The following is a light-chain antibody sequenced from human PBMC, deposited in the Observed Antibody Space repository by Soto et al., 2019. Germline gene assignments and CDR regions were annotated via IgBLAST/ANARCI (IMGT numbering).Light chain of an antibody. J-gene: IGLJ1*01. CDR1: SSDVGSYKY. CDR2: EVS. CDR3: RSYTSSSTLNV. V-gene: IGLV2-14*01. Sequence: QSALTQPASVSGSPGQSITISCTGTSSDVGSYKYVSWYQHHPGKAPKLMIYEVSNRPSGVSNRFSGSKSGSTASLTISGLQAEDEADYYCRSYTSSSTLNVFRTGTKVPXL.